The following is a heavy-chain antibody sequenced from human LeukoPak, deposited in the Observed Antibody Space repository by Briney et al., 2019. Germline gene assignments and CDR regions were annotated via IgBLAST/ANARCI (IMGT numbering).Heavy chain of an antibody. CDR1: GFTFRRTW. Sequence: PGGSLSLSCTASGFTFRRTWMSGARQARGKGREWVARIKEDGSEKDYVASVKGRFTISRDNAKTSLQLQMNSRRAEDTAVCYCARLTRGKSGTRGVQGSLVTAPS. CDR2: IKEDGSEK. J-gene: IGHJ4*02. CDR3: ARLTRGKSGTR. V-gene: IGHV3-7*01. D-gene: IGHD1-14*01.